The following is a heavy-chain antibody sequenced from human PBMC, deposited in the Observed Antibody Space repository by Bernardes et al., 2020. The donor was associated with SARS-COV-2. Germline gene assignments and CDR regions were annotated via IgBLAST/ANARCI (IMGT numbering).Heavy chain of an antibody. J-gene: IGHJ4*02. CDR3: TRGRGEVQTLFGVVTSPQYFDF. V-gene: IGHV4-59*12. CDR2: ISYSGSS. D-gene: IGHD3-3*01. CDR1: GDSLSNSF. Sequence: SETLSLTCGVSGDSLSNSFWSWIRQSPGRGLEWIGSISYSGSSDFNPSLKSRVTISVYTSKSQFSLDLRSVTAADTAVNFCTRGRGEVQTLFGVVTSPQYFDFWGQGTLVTVST.